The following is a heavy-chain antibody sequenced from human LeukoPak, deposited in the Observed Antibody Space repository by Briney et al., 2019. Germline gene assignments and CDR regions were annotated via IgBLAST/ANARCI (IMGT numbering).Heavy chain of an antibody. CDR3: ARAGGAGFLFDY. J-gene: IGHJ4*02. V-gene: IGHV3-53*01. Sequence: PGGSLRLSCAASGITVSSNYMSWVRQAPGKGLEWVSVIYSGGSTYYADSVKGRFTISRDNSKNTLYLQMNSLRAEDTAVYYCARAGGAGFLFDYWGQGTLVTVSS. D-gene: IGHD2-21*01. CDR1: GITVSSNY. CDR2: IYSGGST.